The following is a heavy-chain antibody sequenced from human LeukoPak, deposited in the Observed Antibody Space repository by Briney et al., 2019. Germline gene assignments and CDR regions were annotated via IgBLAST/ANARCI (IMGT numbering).Heavy chain of an antibody. CDR1: GGSISRYY. D-gene: IGHD3-22*01. CDR3: ARSTYYYDSSGYLNFDY. V-gene: IGHV4-59*08. J-gene: IGHJ4*02. Sequence: SETLSLTCTVSGGSISRYYWSWIRQPPGKGLEWIGYIYYSGSTNYNPSLKSRVTISVDTSKNQFSLKLSSVTAADTAVYYCARSTYYYDSSGYLNFDYWGQGTLVTVSS. CDR2: IYYSGST.